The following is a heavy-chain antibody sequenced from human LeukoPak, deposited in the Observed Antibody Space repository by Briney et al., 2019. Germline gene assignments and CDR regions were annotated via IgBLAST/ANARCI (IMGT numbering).Heavy chain of an antibody. D-gene: IGHD3-9*01. CDR1: GFTFSSYT. CDR2: IRSSDSFT. V-gene: IGHV3-21*01. CDR3: ARGFDL. Sequence: GGSLRLSCVASGFTFSSYTMAWVRQAPGKGLEWISAIRSSDSFTYYADSVKGRFTISRDNATNTLSLQMNSLRAEDTAVYYCARGFDLWGRGTLVTVSS. J-gene: IGHJ2*01.